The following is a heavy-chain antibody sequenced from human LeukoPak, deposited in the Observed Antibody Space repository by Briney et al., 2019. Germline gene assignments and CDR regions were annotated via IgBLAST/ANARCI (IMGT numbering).Heavy chain of an antibody. CDR1: GSSMSSYY. CDR3: ARNPPLNGDYVFDY. Sequence: SETLSLTCSVSGSSMSSYYWTWIRQPPGKGLEWIGYVYDTGNTNYNPSLKSRVTISVDTSKSQFSLILTSVTAADTAVYYCARNPPLNGDYVFDYWGQGAPVTVSS. J-gene: IGHJ4*02. CDR2: VYDTGNT. V-gene: IGHV4-59*08. D-gene: IGHD4-17*01.